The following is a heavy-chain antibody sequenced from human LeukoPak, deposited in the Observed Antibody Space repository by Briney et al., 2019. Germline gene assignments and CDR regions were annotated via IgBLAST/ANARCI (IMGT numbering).Heavy chain of an antibody. D-gene: IGHD2-2*01. CDR2: ISGTAATT. Sequence: PGGSLRLSCEASGFTFSRYAMTWVRQAPGKGLEWVSSISGTAATTYYADSVKGRFTISRDNSKNTLYLQMNSLRAEDTAVYYCAKDGHSYQLLLQDWFDPWGQGTLVTVSS. CDR3: AKDGHSYQLLLQDWFDP. J-gene: IGHJ5*02. V-gene: IGHV3-23*01. CDR1: GFTFSRYA.